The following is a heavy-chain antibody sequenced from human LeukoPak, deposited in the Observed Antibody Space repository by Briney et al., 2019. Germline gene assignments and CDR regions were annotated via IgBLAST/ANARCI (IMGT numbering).Heavy chain of an antibody. D-gene: IGHD3-10*01. CDR2: IDPSDSYT. CDR1: GYIFTSYW. V-gene: IGHV5-10-1*01. Sequence: GASLQISCKGSGYIFTSYWISWVRQLPGKGLEWMGRIDPSDSYTNYSPSFQGHVTISADKSISTAYLQWSSLKASDTAMYYCARSLYYYGSGSPSWFDPWGQGTLVTVSS. J-gene: IGHJ5*02. CDR3: ARSLYYYGSGSPSWFDP.